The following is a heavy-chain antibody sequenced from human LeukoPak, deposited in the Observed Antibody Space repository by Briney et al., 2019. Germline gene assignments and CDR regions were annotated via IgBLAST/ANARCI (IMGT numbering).Heavy chain of an antibody. CDR1: GFTFSSYG. V-gene: IGHV3-30*02. CDR2: IQYDGSNR. J-gene: IGHJ4*02. CDR3: ARPGRKFYGSGTYLSFDS. D-gene: IGHD3-10*01. Sequence: GGSLRLSCAASGFTFSSYGMQWVRQAPGKGLEWVAFIQYDGSNRYYADSVKGRFTISRDNSKDTLYLQMNSLKVEDTAVYYCARPGRKFYGSGTYLSFDSWGQGTLVTVSS.